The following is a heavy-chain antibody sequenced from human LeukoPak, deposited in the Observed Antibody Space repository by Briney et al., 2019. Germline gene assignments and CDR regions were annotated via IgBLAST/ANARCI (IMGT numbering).Heavy chain of an antibody. D-gene: IGHD3-9*01. CDR3: AKGSGNYDILTGYHDY. CDR1: GFTFSSYA. Sequence: GGSLRLSCAASGFTFSSYAMSWVRQAPGKGLEWVSAISGSGGSTYYADSVKGRFTISRDNSKNTLYLQMNSLRAEDTAVYYCAKGSGNYDILTGYHDYWGQGTLVTVSS. V-gene: IGHV3-23*01. CDR2: ISGSGGST. J-gene: IGHJ4*02.